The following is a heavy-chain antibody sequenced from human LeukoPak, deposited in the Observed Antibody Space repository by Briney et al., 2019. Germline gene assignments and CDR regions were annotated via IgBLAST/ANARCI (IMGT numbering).Heavy chain of an antibody. V-gene: IGHV3-48*03. D-gene: IGHD6-19*01. CDR1: GFTFSSYE. CDR2: IRSTGTSI. Sequence: GGSLRLSCAASGFTFSSYEMHWVRQAPGKGLEWVSKIRSTGTSIYYADSVKGRFTVSRDNAKDSLYLQMNNLRVEDTAIYYCARETNFSDASGQSEAFDIWGQGTMVTVSS. CDR3: ARETNFSDASGQSEAFDI. J-gene: IGHJ3*02.